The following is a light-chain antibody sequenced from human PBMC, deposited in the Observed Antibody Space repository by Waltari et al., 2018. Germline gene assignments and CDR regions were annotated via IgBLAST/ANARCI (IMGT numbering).Light chain of an antibody. V-gene: IGKV1-39*01. Sequence: DIQMTQTPSSLSASVGHTVTLSCRASQTIDVYLNWYQQQPGTAPNLLIYAASTLLIGVPSRFSGFGSETEFTLTITGLQPEDFATYYCQQSLDSPYTFGQGTRLEI. CDR2: AAS. CDR1: QTIDVY. CDR3: QQSLDSPYT. J-gene: IGKJ2*01.